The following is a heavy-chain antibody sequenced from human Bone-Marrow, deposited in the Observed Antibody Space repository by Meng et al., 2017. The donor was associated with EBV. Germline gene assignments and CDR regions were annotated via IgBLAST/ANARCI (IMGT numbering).Heavy chain of an antibody. CDR2: ISSSGSYI. J-gene: IGHJ1*01. D-gene: IGHD1-26*01. Sequence: EGPLVEAGGGLVKAGGSLRLSCAASGFTFSGYTMNWVRQAPGKGLEWVSSISSSGSYIYYADSVRGRFTISRDNADNSLFLQMNSLRAEDTAVYYCARDFSADPYFQHWGQGTLVTVSS. V-gene: IGHV3-21*01. CDR3: ARDFSADPYFQH. CDR1: GFTFSGYT.